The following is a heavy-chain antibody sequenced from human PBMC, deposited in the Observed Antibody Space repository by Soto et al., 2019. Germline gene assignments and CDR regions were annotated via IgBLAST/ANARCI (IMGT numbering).Heavy chain of an antibody. CDR3: ARAVASSSYPNIDY. D-gene: IGHD6-6*01. J-gene: IGHJ4*02. CDR1: GFTFSSYG. CDR2: IWYDGSNK. Sequence: QVQLVESGGGVVQPGRSLRLSCAASGFTFSSYGMHWVRQAPGKGLEWVAVIWYDGSNKYYADSVKGRFTISRDNSKNTLYLKMNSLRAEDRAVYYCARAVASSSYPNIDYWGQGTLVPVSS. V-gene: IGHV3-33*01.